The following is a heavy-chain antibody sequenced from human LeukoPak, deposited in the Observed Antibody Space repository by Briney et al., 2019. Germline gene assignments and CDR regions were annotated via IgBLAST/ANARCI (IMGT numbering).Heavy chain of an antibody. CDR2: ISAYNGNT. J-gene: IGHJ4*02. V-gene: IGHV1-18*01. Sequence: ASVKVSCKASGYTFTSYGINWVRQAPGQGLEWMGWISAYNGNTNYAQKLQDRVTMTTDTSTSTAYMELRSLRSDDTAIYYCPRMMSIPVAGHRPLFDYWGQGTLVTVSS. CDR1: GYTFTSYG. D-gene: IGHD6-19*01. CDR3: PRMMSIPVAGHRPLFDY.